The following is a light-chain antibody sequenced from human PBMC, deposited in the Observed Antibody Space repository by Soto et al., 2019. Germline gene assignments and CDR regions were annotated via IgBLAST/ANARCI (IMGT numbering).Light chain of an antibody. CDR3: CSYAGNSNYV. Sequence: QSALTQPPSASGSPGQSVTISCTGTNSDVGGYNYVSWYQQHPGEAPKLIIYEVTKRPSGVPDRFSGSKSGNTASLTVSGLQAEDEADYHCCSYAGNSNYVFGTGTKVTV. J-gene: IGLJ1*01. CDR1: NSDVGGYNY. V-gene: IGLV2-8*01. CDR2: EVT.